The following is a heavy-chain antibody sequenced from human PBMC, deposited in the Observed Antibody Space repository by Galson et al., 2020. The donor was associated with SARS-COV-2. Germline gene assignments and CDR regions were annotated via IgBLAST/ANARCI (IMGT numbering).Heavy chain of an antibody. Sequence: ASVKVSCKASGYTFTGYYMHCVRQAPGHGLEWMGWINPNSGGTHYAQQFQDWVTMIRDTSISTAYMELSRLRSDDTAVYYCARVRSPRIGYCSGGSCYSGPYFDYWGQGTLVTVSS. CDR3: ARVRSPRIGYCSGGSCYSGPYFDY. D-gene: IGHD2-15*01. CDR2: INPNSGGT. CDR1: GYTFTGYY. J-gene: IGHJ4*02. V-gene: IGHV1-2*04.